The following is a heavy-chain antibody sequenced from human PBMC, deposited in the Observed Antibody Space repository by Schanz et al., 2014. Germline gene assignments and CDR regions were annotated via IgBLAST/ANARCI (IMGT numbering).Heavy chain of an antibody. CDR1: GFTFRGYW. D-gene: IGHD4-17*01. J-gene: IGHJ4*02. Sequence: EAQSVESGGGLVQPGGSLRVSCAASGFTFRGYWMTWVRQAPGKGLEWVANTEPDGSEKYYVDSVKGRFTISRDNAKNLLYLQMSSLRAEDTAVYYCAKVFHPYYGGNSFDNWGQGTLVTVSS. V-gene: IGHV3-7*01. CDR2: TEPDGSEK. CDR3: AKVFHPYYGGNSFDN.